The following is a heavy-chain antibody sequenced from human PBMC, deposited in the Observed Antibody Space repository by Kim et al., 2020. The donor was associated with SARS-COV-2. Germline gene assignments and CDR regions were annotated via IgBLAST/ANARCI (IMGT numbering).Heavy chain of an antibody. CDR2: ISSSSSTI. CDR3: AREEVVPAAMPQFGRELDY. J-gene: IGHJ4*02. CDR1: GFTFSSYS. D-gene: IGHD2-2*01. Sequence: GGSLRLSCAASGFTFSSYSMNWVRQAPGKGLEWVSYISSSSSTIYYADSVKGRFTISRDNAKNSLYLQMNSLRAEDTAVYYCAREEVVPAAMPQFGRELDYWGQGTLVTVSS. V-gene: IGHV3-48*04.